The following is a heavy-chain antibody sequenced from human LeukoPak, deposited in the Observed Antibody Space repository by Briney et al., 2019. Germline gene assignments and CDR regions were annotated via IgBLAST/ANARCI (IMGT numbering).Heavy chain of an antibody. V-gene: IGHV3-73*01. CDR3: TIGVY. CDR1: GFTFSGSV. Sequence: PGGSLKLSCAASGFTFSGSVLLWVRQASGRGLEWVAVKGRFTISRDDSRNTAYLQMNSLKTEDTAMYYCTIGVYWGQGTLVTVSS. J-gene: IGHJ4*02.